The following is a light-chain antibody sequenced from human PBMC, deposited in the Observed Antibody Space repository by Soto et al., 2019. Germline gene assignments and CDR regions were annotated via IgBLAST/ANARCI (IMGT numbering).Light chain of an antibody. CDR3: NSYRHSTTLV. CDR1: SSDVGGYNS. J-gene: IGLJ1*01. CDR2: EVS. Sequence: QSVLTQPASVSGSPGQSITISCIGTSSDVGGYNSVSWFQQHPSKAPKLIIYEVSHRPSGVSIRFSGSKSGNTASLTISGLQAEDEADYYCNSYRHSTTLVFGTGTKLTVL. V-gene: IGLV2-14*01.